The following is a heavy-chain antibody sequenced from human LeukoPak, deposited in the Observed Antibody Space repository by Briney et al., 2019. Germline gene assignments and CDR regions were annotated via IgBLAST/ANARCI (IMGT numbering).Heavy chain of an antibody. J-gene: IGHJ6*03. Sequence: SETLSLTCTVSGGSIGTYYWSWVRQSPGKGLEWIGYVYVTGNRYNPYLQSRVTISVDTSRNQFFLKWSSVTAADTAVYYCARHIGGGIEDMDVWGKGTKVAVSS. CDR1: GGSIGTYY. CDR2: VYVTGN. V-gene: IGHV4-59*08. D-gene: IGHD3-16*02. CDR3: ARHIGGGIEDMDV.